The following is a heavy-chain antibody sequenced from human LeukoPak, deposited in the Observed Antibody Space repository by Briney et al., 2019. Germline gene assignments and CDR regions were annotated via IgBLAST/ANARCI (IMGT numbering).Heavy chain of an antibody. CDR2: IIPIFGIA. V-gene: IGHV1-69*04. Sequence: ASVKVSCKASGGTFSSYAISWVRQAPGQGLEWMGRIIPIFGIANYAQKFQGRVTITADKSTSTAYMELSSLRCEDTAVYYCARGGLQAPGWFDPWGQGTLVTVSS. J-gene: IGHJ5*02. D-gene: IGHD4-11*01. CDR3: ARGGLQAPGWFDP. CDR1: GGTFSSYA.